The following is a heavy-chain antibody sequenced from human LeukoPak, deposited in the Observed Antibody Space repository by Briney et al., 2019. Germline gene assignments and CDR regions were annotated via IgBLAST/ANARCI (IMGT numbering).Heavy chain of an antibody. J-gene: IGHJ4*02. CDR3: ARDHSSSFDS. CDR1: GFTFSTYA. CDR2: ISSSDGTI. V-gene: IGHV3-48*03. Sequence: PGGSLRLSCAASGFTFSTYALNWVRQAPGKGLEWVSYISSSDGTIYYADSVKGRFTISRDNAKNSLYLQMNSLRAEDTAVYYCARDHSSSFDSWGQGTLVTVSS. D-gene: IGHD6-13*01.